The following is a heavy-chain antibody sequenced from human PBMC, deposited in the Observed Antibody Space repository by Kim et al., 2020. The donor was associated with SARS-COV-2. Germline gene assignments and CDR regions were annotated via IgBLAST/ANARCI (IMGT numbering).Heavy chain of an antibody. Sequence: GSLRLSCAASGFTFSSYAMSWVRQAPGKGLEWVSAISGSGGSTYYADSVKGRFTISRDNSKNTLYLQMNSLRAEDTAVYYCAKAYSGSYSHSRYYYYYGMDVWGQGTTVTVSS. CDR2: ISGSGGST. D-gene: IGHD1-26*01. V-gene: IGHV3-23*01. CDR1: GFTFSSYA. CDR3: AKAYSGSYSHSRYYYYYGMDV. J-gene: IGHJ6*02.